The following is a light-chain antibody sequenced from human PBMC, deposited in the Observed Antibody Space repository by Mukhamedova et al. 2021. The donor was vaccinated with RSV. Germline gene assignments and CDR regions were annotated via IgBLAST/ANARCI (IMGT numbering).Light chain of an antibody. Sequence: WYQRRVHGKPPKLLIYDVSNLDRGVPSRFSGSGSGTEFTLTISSLQPEDFAFYYCQHFSSYPLSFGPPTKVVV. CDR3: QHFSSYPLS. CDR2: DVS. J-gene: IGKJ3*01. V-gene: IGKV1-13*02.